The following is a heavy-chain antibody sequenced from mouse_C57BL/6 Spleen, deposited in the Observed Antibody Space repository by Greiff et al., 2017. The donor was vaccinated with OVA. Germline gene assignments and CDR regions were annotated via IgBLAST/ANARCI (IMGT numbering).Heavy chain of an antibody. V-gene: IGHV1-55*01. D-gene: IGHD2-12*01. Sequence: VQLQQSGAELVKPGASVKMSCKASGYTFTSYWITWVKQRPGQGLEWIGDIYPGSGSTNYNEKFKSKATLTVDTSSSTAYMQLSSLTSEDSAVYYCARRTYYSGAMDYWGQGTSVTVSS. J-gene: IGHJ4*01. CDR2: IYPGSGST. CDR1: GYTFTSYW. CDR3: ARRTYYSGAMDY.